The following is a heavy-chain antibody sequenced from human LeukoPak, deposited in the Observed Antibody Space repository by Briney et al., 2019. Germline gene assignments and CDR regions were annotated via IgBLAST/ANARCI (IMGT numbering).Heavy chain of an antibody. CDR2: ISYDGSNK. CDR3: AKDMVMYSSSWFFDY. Sequence: GGSLRLSCAASGFTFSSYGMHWVRQAPGKGLEWVAVISYDGSNKYYADSVKGRFTVSRDNSKNTLYLQMNSLRAEDTAVYYCAKDMVMYSSSWFFDYWGQGTLVTVSS. J-gene: IGHJ4*02. V-gene: IGHV3-30*18. D-gene: IGHD6-13*01. CDR1: GFTFSSYG.